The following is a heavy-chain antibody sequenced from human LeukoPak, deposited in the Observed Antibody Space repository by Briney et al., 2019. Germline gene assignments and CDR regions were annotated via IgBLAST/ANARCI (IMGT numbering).Heavy chain of an antibody. D-gene: IGHD2-21*02. V-gene: IGHV4-34*01. CDR2: INHSGST. CDR1: GASIRINYF. CDR3: ARGPPYIVVVTAIGFFDY. Sequence: PSETLSLTCAVSGASIRINYFWNWIRQPPGKGLEWIGEINHSGSTNYNPSLKSRVTISVDTSKNQFSLKLSSVTAADTAVYYCARGPPYIVVVTAIGFFDYWGQGTLVTVSS. J-gene: IGHJ4*02.